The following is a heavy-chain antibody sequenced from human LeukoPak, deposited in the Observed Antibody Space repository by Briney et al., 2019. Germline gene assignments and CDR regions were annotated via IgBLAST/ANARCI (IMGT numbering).Heavy chain of an antibody. D-gene: IGHD3-22*01. CDR1: GYTFTSYG. J-gene: IGHJ5*02. V-gene: IGHV1-18*01. CDR3: ARAFYYYDSSGFDP. CDR2: FSAYNGNT. Sequence: GASVKVSCKASGYTFTSYGISWVRQAPGQGLEWMGWFSAYNGNTNYAQKLQGRVTMTTDTSTSTAYMELRSLRSDDTAVYYCARAFYYYDSSGFDPWGQGTLVTVSS.